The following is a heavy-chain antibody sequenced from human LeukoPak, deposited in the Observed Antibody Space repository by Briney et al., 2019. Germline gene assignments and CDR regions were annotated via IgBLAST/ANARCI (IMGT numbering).Heavy chain of an antibody. J-gene: IGHJ4*02. CDR3: ARILNYDFWSGSLDY. V-gene: IGHV1-18*01. D-gene: IGHD3-3*01. CDR1: GYTFTSYG. CDR2: ISAYNGNT. Sequence: ASVKVSCKASGYTFTSYGISWVRQAPGQGLEWMGWISAYNGNTNYAQKLQGRVTMTTDTSTSTAYMELRGLRSDDTAVYYCARILNYDFWSGSLDYWGQGTLVTVSS.